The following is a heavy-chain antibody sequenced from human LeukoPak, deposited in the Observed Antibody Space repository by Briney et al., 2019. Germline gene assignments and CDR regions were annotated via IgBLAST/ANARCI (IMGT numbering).Heavy chain of an antibody. CDR3: TMTTVTTSSDY. Sequence: SVKVSCKASGGTFSSYAISWVRQAPGQGLEWMGGIIPIFGTANYAQKFQGRVTITADQSTSTAYMELSSLRSEDTAVYYCTMTTVTTSSDYWGQGTLVTVSS. D-gene: IGHD4-17*01. CDR2: IIPIFGTA. J-gene: IGHJ4*02. CDR1: GGTFSSYA. V-gene: IGHV1-69*01.